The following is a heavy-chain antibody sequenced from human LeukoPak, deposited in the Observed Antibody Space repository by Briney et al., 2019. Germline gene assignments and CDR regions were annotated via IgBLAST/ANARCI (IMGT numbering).Heavy chain of an antibody. CDR2: ISYDGSNK. CDR3: ARAGRTYGDLVDY. Sequence: PGGSLRLSCAASGFTFSSYAMHWVRQAPGKGLEWVAVISYDGSNKYYADSVKGRFTISRDNSKNTLYLQMNSLRAEDTAVYYCARAGRTYGDLVDYWGQGTLVTVSS. J-gene: IGHJ4*02. D-gene: IGHD4-17*01. CDR1: GFTFSSYA. V-gene: IGHV3-30-3*01.